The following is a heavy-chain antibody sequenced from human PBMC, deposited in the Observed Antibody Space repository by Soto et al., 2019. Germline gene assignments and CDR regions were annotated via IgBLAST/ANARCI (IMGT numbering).Heavy chain of an antibody. CDR2: IWYDGGNK. CDR1: GFTFSNYG. Sequence: LRLSCAASGFTFSNYGMHWVRQAPGKGLEWVAFIWYDGGNKYYAESVKGRFTISRDNSKNTLYLQMNSLRAEDTAVYYCARDGDVNTGFGKDYWGQGTLVTVSS. J-gene: IGHJ4*02. D-gene: IGHD3-16*01. V-gene: IGHV3-33*01. CDR3: ARDGDVNTGFGKDY.